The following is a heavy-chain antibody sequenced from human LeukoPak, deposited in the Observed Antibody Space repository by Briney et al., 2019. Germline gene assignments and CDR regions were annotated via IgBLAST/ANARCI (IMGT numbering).Heavy chain of an antibody. CDR1: GFTFSRYS. J-gene: IGHJ4*02. CDR3: ARGGGSESYDFDY. V-gene: IGHV3-21*01. CDR2: ISSSSSYI. Sequence: GSLRLSCAASGFTFSRYSMNWVRQAPGKGLEWGLSISSSSSYIYYADSVKGRFTISRDNAKNSLYLQMNSLRAEDTAVYYCARGGGSESYDFDYWGQGTLVTVSS. D-gene: IGHD3-3*01.